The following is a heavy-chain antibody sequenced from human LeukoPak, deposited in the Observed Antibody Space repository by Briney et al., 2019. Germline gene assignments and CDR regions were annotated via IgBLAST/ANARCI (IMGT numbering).Heavy chain of an antibody. V-gene: IGHV3-23*01. J-gene: IGHJ4*02. CDR3: AKDLAGSGSFSFDY. Sequence: TWQSLRLSCAASGFTFSNYAMNWVRQAPGRGLEWVSAISGSGGSTYYADSVKGRFTISRDNSKNTLYLQMNSLRAEDTAVYYCAKDLAGSGSFSFDYWGQGTLVT. CDR1: GFTFSNYA. CDR2: ISGSGGST. D-gene: IGHD1-26*01.